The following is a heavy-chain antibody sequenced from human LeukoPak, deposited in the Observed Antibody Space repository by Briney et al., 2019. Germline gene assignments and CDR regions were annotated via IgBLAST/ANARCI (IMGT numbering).Heavy chain of an antibody. CDR1: GFPFSSYG. CDR2: LSYDGSNE. Sequence: PGGSLRLSCAASGFPFSSYGMHWVRQAPGKGLEWVAVLSYDGSNEYYADSVKGRFTISRDNSKSTLYLQMNSLRVEDTAVYYCAGSWFYRDYFEYWGQGTLVTVSS. D-gene: IGHD3-10*01. J-gene: IGHJ4*02. V-gene: IGHV3-30*03. CDR3: AGSWFYRDYFEY.